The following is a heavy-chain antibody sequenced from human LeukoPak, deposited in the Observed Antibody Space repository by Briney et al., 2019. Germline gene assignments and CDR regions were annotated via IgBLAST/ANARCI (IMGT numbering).Heavy chain of an antibody. J-gene: IGHJ4*02. CDR2: IYYTGST. D-gene: IGHD4-17*01. CDR3: ARGLNRNDCGDYGY. CDR1: GGSLSSYY. Sequence: SETLSLTCTVSGGSLSSYYWTWIRQPPGKGLEWIGYIYYTGSTSYNPSLKSRVTISVQTSKNQFSLKLSSVTAADTAVYYCARGLNRNDCGDYGYWGQGTLVTVSS. V-gene: IGHV4-59*01.